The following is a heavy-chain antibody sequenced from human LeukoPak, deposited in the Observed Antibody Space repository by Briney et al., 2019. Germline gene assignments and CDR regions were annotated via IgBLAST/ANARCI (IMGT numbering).Heavy chain of an antibody. V-gene: IGHV3-23*01. Sequence: PGGSLRLSCAASGLTFSNYAMSWVRQAPGKGPEWVSAISGSGDSTYYSESARGRFTISRDNSKNTLYLQMNSLRVEDTAVYYCAKDRDSSGRWAVPWGQGTLVTVSA. J-gene: IGHJ5*02. D-gene: IGHD3-22*01. CDR1: GLTFSNYA. CDR2: ISGSGDST. CDR3: AKDRDSSGRWAVP.